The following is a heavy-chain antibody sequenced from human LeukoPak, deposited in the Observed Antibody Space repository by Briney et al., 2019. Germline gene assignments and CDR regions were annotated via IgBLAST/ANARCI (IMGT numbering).Heavy chain of an antibody. D-gene: IGHD6-19*01. V-gene: IGHV1-18*01. CDR2: ISGYNGDT. J-gene: IGHJ2*01. CDR3: ARDPSNTSGRYQYFDL. CDR1: GYTFTHHG. Sequence: ASVRVSCKASGYTFTHHGITWVRQAPGQGLEWMGWISGYNGDTMYAQKVQGRVTMTTDRSTTTAYMEPRSLTSDDTALYYCARDPSNTSGRYQYFDLWGRGTLVTVSS.